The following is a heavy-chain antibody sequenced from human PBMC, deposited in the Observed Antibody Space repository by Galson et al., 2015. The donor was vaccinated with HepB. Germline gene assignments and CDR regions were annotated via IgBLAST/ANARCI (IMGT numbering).Heavy chain of an antibody. Sequence: PALVKPTQTLTLTCTFSGFSLSTNEVGVAWIRQPPGKALEWLALIYGDDNKRYSTSLKSRLTITKGPSRNQVVLTMTNMDPVDTASYYCAHDSPGGTGFDYWGQGTLVTVSS. D-gene: IGHD1-1*01. CDR1: GFSLSTNEVG. CDR2: IYGDDNK. CDR3: AHDSPGGTGFDY. J-gene: IGHJ4*02. V-gene: IGHV2-5*02.